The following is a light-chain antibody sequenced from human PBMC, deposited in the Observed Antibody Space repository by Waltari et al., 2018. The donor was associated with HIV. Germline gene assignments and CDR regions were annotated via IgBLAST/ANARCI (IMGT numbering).Light chain of an antibody. CDR3: NSYTKNNTWV. V-gene: IGLV2-14*01. Sequence: QSALTQPASVSGSPGQSITISCTGTSSAVGGYTNVSWYQQYPGKAPKLMIYEVSNRPSGVSNRFSGSKSVSTASLTISGLQAEDEADYYCNSYTKNNTWVFGGGTKLTVL. J-gene: IGLJ3*02. CDR1: SSAVGGYTN. CDR2: EVS.